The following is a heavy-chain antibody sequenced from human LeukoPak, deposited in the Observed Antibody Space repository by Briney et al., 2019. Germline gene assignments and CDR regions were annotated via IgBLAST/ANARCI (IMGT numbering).Heavy chain of an antibody. J-gene: IGHJ4*01. CDR1: XXTXXTNX. Sequence: AXXXTXXTNXMTWIRQAPXKGXXXVSYISSSGNTIYYADSVKGRFTISRDNAKNSVYLQMNSQRAEDAAVYYXXXXXXXXXXXXXXXXFDYXXXXXLVTVSS. V-gene: IGHV3-11*01. CDR2: ISSSGNTI. CDR3: XXXXXXXXXXXXXXXFDY.